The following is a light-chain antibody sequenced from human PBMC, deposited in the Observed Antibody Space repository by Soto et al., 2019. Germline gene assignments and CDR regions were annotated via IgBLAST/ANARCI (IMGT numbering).Light chain of an antibody. CDR1: QGISSS. Sequence: DIQLTQSPSFLSASVGDRVTITCRASQGISSSLACYQQKPGKAPKLLIYAASTLQSGVPSRFRGSGSGPEFTLTTSILKTDYVAAYYRHKLNIYPPPFGHGTKLEIK. V-gene: IGKV1-9*01. CDR3: HKLNIYPPP. J-gene: IGKJ2*01. CDR2: AAS.